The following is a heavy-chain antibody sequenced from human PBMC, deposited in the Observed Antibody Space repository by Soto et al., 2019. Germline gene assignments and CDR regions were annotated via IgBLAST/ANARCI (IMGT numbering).Heavy chain of an antibody. D-gene: IGHD6-13*01. V-gene: IGHV1-8*01. Sequence: QVQLVQSGAEVKKRGASVKVSCKASGYTFTSYDINWVRQATGQGLEWMGWMNPNSGNTGYAQKFQGRVTMTRNTSISTAYMELSSLRSEDTAVYYCARGRSIAAAGTSNAFDIWGQGTMVTVSS. J-gene: IGHJ3*02. CDR3: ARGRSIAAAGTSNAFDI. CDR2: MNPNSGNT. CDR1: GYTFTSYD.